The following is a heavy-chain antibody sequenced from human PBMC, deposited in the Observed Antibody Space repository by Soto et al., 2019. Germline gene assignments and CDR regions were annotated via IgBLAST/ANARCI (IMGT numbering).Heavy chain of an antibody. CDR3: AIQERYFDVVYDY. CDR2: ISGSGGST. V-gene: IGHV3-23*01. J-gene: IGHJ4*02. CDR1: GFTFSSHA. Sequence: GGSLRLSCAASGFTFSSHAMNWVRQAPGKGLEWVSGISGSGGSTYNADSVKGRFTISRDNSKNTLYLQMNSLRAEDTAVYYCAIQERYFDVVYDYWGQGTLVTVSS. D-gene: IGHD3-9*01.